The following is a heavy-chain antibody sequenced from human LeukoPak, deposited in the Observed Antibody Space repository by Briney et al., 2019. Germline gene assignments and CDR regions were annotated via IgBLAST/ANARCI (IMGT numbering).Heavy chain of an antibody. CDR2: IYYSGST. Sequence: SETLSLTCTVSGGSISSSSYYWGWIRQPPGKGLEWIGSIYYSGSTYYNPSLKSRVTVSVDTSKNQFSLKLSSVTAADTAVYYCARPDTPLTIFGVVIRWFDPWGQGPLVTVSS. V-gene: IGHV4-39*01. J-gene: IGHJ5*02. CDR1: GGSISSSSYY. CDR3: ARPDTPLTIFGVVIRWFDP. D-gene: IGHD3-3*01.